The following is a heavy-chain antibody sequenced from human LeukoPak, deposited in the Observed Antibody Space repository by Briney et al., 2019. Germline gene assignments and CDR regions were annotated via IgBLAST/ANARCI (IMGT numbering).Heavy chain of an antibody. D-gene: IGHD3-16*01. Sequence: GSLRLSCAASGFNFSSLAMSWVRQAPGKGLEWGSAISGSGGSTYYADSVKGRFTISRVNSKKTLYLQMNSLRADDTAVYYCAKGANYVWGSYLDYWGQGTLVTVSS. J-gene: IGHJ4*02. CDR3: AKGANYVWGSYLDY. CDR1: GFNFSSLA. V-gene: IGHV3-23*01. CDR2: ISGSGGST.